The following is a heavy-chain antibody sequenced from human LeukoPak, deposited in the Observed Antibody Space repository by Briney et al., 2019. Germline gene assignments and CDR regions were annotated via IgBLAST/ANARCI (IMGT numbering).Heavy chain of an antibody. CDR1: GFTFNSYA. CDR2: ISDSGGTT. CDR3: ARDRTATTTFDY. D-gene: IGHD5-24*01. Sequence: PGGSLRLSCAASGFTFNSYAMSWVRQAPGKGLEWVSAISDSGGTTYYANSVKGRFTISRDNSKNTLYLQMNSLRAEDTAVYYCARDRTATTTFDYWGQGTLVTVSS. V-gene: IGHV3-23*01. J-gene: IGHJ4*02.